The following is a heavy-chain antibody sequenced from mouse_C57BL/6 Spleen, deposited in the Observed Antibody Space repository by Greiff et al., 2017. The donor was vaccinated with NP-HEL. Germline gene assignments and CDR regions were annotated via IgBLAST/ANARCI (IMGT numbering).Heavy chain of an antibody. Sequence: EVKVVESGEGLVKPGGSLKLSCAASGFTFSSYAMSWVRQTPEKRLEWVAYISSGGDYIYYVDTVKGRFTISRDNARNTLYLQMSSLKSEDTAMYYCTRAFYGNYFDYWGQGTTLTVSS. CDR2: ISSGGDYI. CDR3: TRAFYGNYFDY. D-gene: IGHD2-10*01. CDR1: GFTFSSYA. V-gene: IGHV5-9-1*02. J-gene: IGHJ2*01.